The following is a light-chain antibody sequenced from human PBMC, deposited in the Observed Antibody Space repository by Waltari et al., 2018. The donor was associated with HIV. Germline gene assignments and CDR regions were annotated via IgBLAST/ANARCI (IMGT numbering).Light chain of an antibody. V-gene: IGLV3-27*01. CDR3: YSAADNNISF. CDR1: LLGKQY. J-gene: IGLJ2*01. CDR2: KDS. Sequence: SFELTQPSSVSVSPGQTARIPCSGDLLGKQYARWFQQKPGQAPLLVIYKDSERPSGIPERFSGSNSGTTVTLTISGAQVEEEADYYCYSAADNNISFFGGGTKLTVL.